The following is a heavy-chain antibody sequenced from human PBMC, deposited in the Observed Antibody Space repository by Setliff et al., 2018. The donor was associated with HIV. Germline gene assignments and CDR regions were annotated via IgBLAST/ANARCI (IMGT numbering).Heavy chain of an antibody. CDR2: VFYTGTT. J-gene: IGHJ4*02. CDR3: VTTDYFYGRNNFEY. D-gene: IGHD3-10*01. Sequence: SETLSLTCLVSGDSIRITNYYWGWVRQSPGKGLEWFGSVFYTGTTYYNPSLLSRLTISVDTSKNQFSLKLYSVTAADTALYYCVTTDYFYGRNNFEYWGQGALVTVSS. V-gene: IGHV4-39*01. CDR1: GDSIRITNYY.